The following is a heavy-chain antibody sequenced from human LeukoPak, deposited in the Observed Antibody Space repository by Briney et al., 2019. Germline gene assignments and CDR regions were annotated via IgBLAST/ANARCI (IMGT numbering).Heavy chain of an antibody. J-gene: IGHJ4*02. CDR3: ASSRYDSSGYYGIIAY. V-gene: IGHV3-48*04. Sequence: PGGSLRLSCAASGFTFSSYSVNWVRQAPGKGLEWVSYISSSSSTIYYADSVKGRFTISRDNAKNSLYLQMNSLRAEDTAVYYCASSRYDSSGYYGIIAYWGQGTLVTVSS. CDR1: GFTFSSYS. CDR2: ISSSSSTI. D-gene: IGHD3-22*01.